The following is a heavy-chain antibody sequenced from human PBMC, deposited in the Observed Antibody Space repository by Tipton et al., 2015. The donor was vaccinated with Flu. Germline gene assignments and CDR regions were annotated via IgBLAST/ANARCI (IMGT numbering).Heavy chain of an antibody. CDR3: ARDLWNDRRAYYYYGVDV. CDR1: GDSISTTIYY. J-gene: IGHJ6*02. D-gene: IGHD1-1*01. V-gene: IGHV4-39*07. Sequence: TLSLTCTVSGDSISTTIYYWVWVRQPPGKGLEWIGSIYYSGTTYYNPSLKSRVTISVDSSKNEFSLTLASLTAADTAVYYCARDLWNDRRAYYYYGVDVCSQGTTVTVSS. CDR2: IYYSGTT.